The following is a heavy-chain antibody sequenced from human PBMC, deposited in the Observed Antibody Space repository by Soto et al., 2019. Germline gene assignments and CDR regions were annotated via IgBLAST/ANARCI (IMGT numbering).Heavy chain of an antibody. CDR3: ARALGSTDY. Sequence: SWVRQAPGQGFEWMGWISGYNSITRYAQKFQGRVTMTTDTSTSTAYMELRSLRSDDTAVYYCARALGSTDYWGQGTLVTVSS. D-gene: IGHD6-13*01. V-gene: IGHV1-18*01. CDR2: ISGYNSIT. J-gene: IGHJ4*02.